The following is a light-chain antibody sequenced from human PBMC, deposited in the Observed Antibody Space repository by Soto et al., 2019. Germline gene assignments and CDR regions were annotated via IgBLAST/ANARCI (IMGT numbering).Light chain of an antibody. Sequence: QLVLTQSPSASASLGASVKLTCTLSSGHSRYAIAWHQQQPEKGPRYLMKLNSDGSHSKGDGIPDRFSGSSSGAERYLTISSLQSEDEADCACPTWGTGMGVFGGGTKLTVL. V-gene: IGLV4-69*01. CDR1: SGHSRYA. CDR2: LNSDGSH. J-gene: IGLJ3*02. CDR3: PTWGTGMGV.